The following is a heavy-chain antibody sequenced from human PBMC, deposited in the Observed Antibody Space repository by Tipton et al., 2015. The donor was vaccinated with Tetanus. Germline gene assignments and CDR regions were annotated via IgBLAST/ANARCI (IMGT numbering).Heavy chain of an antibody. CDR2: VDPRDSGA. V-gene: IGHV5-51*01. J-gene: IGHJ2*01. CDR1: GYNFSYYS. CDR3: ARRRSAVLGGSYHWYFDL. Sequence: QLVQSGAEVRKPGESLKISCQGSGYNFSYYSIGWVRHMPGKGLEWMGIVDPRDSGATYGPPFQGQVTISTDKSISTAYVQWTSLQASDTAIYYCARRRSAVLGGSYHWYFDLWGRGTLVTVSS. D-gene: IGHD2-15*01.